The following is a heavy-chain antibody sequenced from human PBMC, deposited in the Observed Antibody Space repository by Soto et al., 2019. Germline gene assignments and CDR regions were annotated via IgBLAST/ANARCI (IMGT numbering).Heavy chain of an antibody. D-gene: IGHD3-10*01. CDR3: ARDSGSP. Sequence: GASVKVSCKASGYTFTSYGISWVRQAPGQGLEWMGWISAGNGNIKYSQRFQGRITITRDTSTSTAYMELSSLRSEDTAVYYCARDSGSPWGPGTLVTVSS. J-gene: IGHJ5*02. CDR1: GYTFTSYG. V-gene: IGHV1-18*01. CDR2: ISAGNGNI.